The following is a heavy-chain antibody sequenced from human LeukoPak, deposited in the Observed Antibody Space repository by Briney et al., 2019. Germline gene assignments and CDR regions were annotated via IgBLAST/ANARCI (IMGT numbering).Heavy chain of an antibody. CDR1: GFTFIDSW. V-gene: IGHV3-7*01. Sequence: PGGSLRLSCAASGFTFIDSWMDWVRQAPGKGLEWVANIKQDGSEKYYVDSVKGRFTISRDNAKNSLYLQMNSLRAEDTAVYYCSTSLNYWGQGTLVTVSS. CDR3: STSLNY. J-gene: IGHJ4*02. CDR2: IKQDGSEK.